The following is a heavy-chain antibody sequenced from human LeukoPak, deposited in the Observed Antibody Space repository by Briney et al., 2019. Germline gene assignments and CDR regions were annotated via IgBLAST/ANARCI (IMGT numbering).Heavy chain of an antibody. Sequence: SETLSLTCTVSGDSISNYYWSWIRQPPGEGLDWIGYIFYSGSTNYNPSLKSRVTMSVDTSKSQFSLKLSSVTAADTAIYYCARYNSGWSYFDYWGQGTLVTVSS. CDR2: IFYSGST. CDR1: GDSISNYY. CDR3: ARYNSGWSYFDY. D-gene: IGHD6-19*01. J-gene: IGHJ4*02. V-gene: IGHV4-59*01.